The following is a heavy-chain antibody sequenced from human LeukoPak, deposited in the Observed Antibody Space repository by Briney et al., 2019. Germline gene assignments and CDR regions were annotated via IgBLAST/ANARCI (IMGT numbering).Heavy chain of an antibody. CDR3: ARSRYNWNDWFDP. CDR1: GFTFSSYS. Sequence: PGGSLRLSCAASGFTFSSYSMNWVRQAPGKGLEWVSYISSSSSTIYYADSVKGRFTISRDNAKNSLYLQMNSLRAEDTAVYCCARSRYNWNDWFDPWGQGTLVTVSS. V-gene: IGHV3-48*01. CDR2: ISSSSSTI. D-gene: IGHD1-1*01. J-gene: IGHJ5*02.